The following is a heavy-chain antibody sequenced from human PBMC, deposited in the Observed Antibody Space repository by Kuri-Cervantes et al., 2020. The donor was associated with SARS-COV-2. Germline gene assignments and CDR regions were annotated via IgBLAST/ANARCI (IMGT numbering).Heavy chain of an antibody. J-gene: IGHJ1*01. D-gene: IGHD3-9*01. Sequence: GESLKISCAASGFTFSSYWMSWVRQAPGKGLEWVANIKQDGSEKYYVDSVKGRFTISRDNAKNSLYLQMNSLRAEDTAVYYCAKGNGQRIRDILTGYPLGGFQHWGQGTLVTVSS. CDR2: IKQDGSEK. V-gene: IGHV3-7*01. CDR1: GFTFSSYW. CDR3: AKGNGQRIRDILTGYPLGGFQH.